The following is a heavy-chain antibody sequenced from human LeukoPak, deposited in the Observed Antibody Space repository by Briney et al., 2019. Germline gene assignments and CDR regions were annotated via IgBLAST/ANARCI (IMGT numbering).Heavy chain of an antibody. CDR1: GYTFTSYY. Sequence: PEASVKVSCKASGYTFTSYYMHWVRQAPGQGLEWMGIINPSGGSTSYAQKFQGRVTMTRDTSTSTVYMELSSLRSEDTAVYYCARGWSSSGWYEFPPDGDYWGQGTLVTVSS. CDR3: ARGWSSSGWYEFPPDGDY. J-gene: IGHJ4*02. V-gene: IGHV1-46*01. CDR2: INPSGGST. D-gene: IGHD6-19*01.